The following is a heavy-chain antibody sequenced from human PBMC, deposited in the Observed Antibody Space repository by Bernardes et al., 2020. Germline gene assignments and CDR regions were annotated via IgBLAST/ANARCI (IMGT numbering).Heavy chain of an antibody. CDR1: GFTFSSNG. CDR2: IWYDGSNK. V-gene: IGHV3-33*01. CDR3: ARADDCSSTSCHITHYYYYYGMDV. D-gene: IGHD2-2*01. Sequence: GSLRLSCAASGFTFSSNGMHWVRQAPGKGLEWVAVIWYDGSNKYYADSVKGRFTISRDNSKNTLYLQMNSLRAEDTAVYYCARADDCSSTSCHITHYYYYYGMDVWGQGTTVTVSS. J-gene: IGHJ6*02.